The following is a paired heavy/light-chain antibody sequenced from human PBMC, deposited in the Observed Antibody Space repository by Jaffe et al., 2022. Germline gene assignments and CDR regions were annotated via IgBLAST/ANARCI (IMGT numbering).Heavy chain of an antibody. CDR2: IYYSGGT. Sequence: QVQLQESGPGLVKPSETLSLTCTVSGGSISSFHWTWIRQPPGKGLEWIGYIYYSGGTNYNPSLKSRVTMSLDTSTNQFSLRLSSVTAADTAVYYCARETRFEGYSGYGYYFDYWGRGTLVTVSS. J-gene: IGHJ4*02. CDR3: ARETRFEGYSGYGYYFDY. V-gene: IGHV4-59*01. CDR1: GGSISSFH. D-gene: IGHD5-12*01.
Light chain of an antibody. CDR3: KSRDSSGDHLE. Sequence: SSELTQDPAVSVALGQTVRITCQGDSLRSYSASWYQLKPGQAPVVVIYGGNNRPSGIPDRFSGSSSGNTASLTITGAQAEDEADYYCKSRDSSGDHLEFGGGTKLTVL. CDR2: GGN. CDR1: SLRSYS. V-gene: IGLV3-19*01. J-gene: IGLJ3*02.